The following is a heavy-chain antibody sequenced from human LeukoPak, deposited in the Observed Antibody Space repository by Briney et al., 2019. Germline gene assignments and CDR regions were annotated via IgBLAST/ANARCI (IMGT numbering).Heavy chain of an antibody. CDR3: ARDLGRGRYFDY. J-gene: IGHJ4*02. V-gene: IGHV3-33*01. CDR2: ILNDGSNE. D-gene: IGHD5-24*01. CDR1: GFTFSTYG. Sequence: PGGSVRLSCAASGFTFSTYGMHWVRQPAGKGLEWVAVILNDGSNENFADNVKGRFTISKDNSKNALYLQMNSLKAEDTAVYYCARDLGRGRYFDYWGQGTLVTVSS.